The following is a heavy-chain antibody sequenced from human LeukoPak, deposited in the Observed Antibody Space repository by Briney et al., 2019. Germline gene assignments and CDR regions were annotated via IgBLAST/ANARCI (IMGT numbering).Heavy chain of an antibody. CDR3: TRMTAGYDY. CDR2: INHSGYT. Sequence: PSETLSLICAVSGVSFNDYCWSWVRQTPGKGLEWIGEINHSGYTNDSPPLKSRVTLSIDTSRKQFSLNLRSVTVADTGIYYCTRMTAGYDYCGQGTLVTVSS. J-gene: IGHJ4*02. CDR1: GVSFNDYC. V-gene: IGHV4-34*01. D-gene: IGHD2-21*02.